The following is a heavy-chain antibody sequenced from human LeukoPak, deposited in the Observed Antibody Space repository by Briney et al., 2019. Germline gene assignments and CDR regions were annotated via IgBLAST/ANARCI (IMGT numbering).Heavy chain of an antibody. CDR1: GGSISSSSYY. J-gene: IGHJ4*02. V-gene: IGHV4-39*02. Sequence: PSETLSLTCTVSGGSISSSSYYWGWIRQPPGKGLEWIGSIYYSGSTYYSPSLKSRVTICVDTSKNQFSLKLSSVTAADTAVYYCARDPGIAVAGFDYWGQGTLVTVSS. CDR3: ARDPGIAVAGFDY. D-gene: IGHD6-19*01. CDR2: IYYSGST.